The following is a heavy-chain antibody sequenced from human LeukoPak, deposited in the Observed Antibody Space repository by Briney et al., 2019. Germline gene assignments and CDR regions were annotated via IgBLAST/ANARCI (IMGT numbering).Heavy chain of an antibody. Sequence: SETLSLTCTVSGGSISSHYWSWIRQPPGKGLEWIGYIYYSGTTNYNPSLKSRVTISVDKSKNQFSLRLTSVTAADTAVYYCARAFTGGATIDYWGQGTLVTVSS. D-gene: IGHD1-26*01. J-gene: IGHJ4*02. CDR2: IYYSGTT. CDR1: GGSISSHY. V-gene: IGHV4-59*11. CDR3: ARAFTGGATIDY.